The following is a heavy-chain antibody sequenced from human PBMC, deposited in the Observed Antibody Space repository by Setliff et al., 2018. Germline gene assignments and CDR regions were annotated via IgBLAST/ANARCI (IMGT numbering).Heavy chain of an antibody. V-gene: IGHV4-39*01. CDR1: GDSINSYPYY. D-gene: IGHD5-12*01. CDR2: ISSSGAT. J-gene: IGHJ4*02. Sequence: SETLSLTCTVSGDSINSYPYYWGWIRQPPGKGLEWIATISSSGATNYNSSLKSRVTLSRDVAKRQFALNLRSVTAVDTAVYYCAREGRWDYNYPIYWGQGILVTVS. CDR3: AREGRWDYNYPIY.